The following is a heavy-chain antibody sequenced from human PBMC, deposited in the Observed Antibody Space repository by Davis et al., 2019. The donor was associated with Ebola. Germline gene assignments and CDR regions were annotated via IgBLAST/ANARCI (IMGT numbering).Heavy chain of an antibody. CDR3: ARDMGRGYYYYYGMDV. CDR2: ISSNGGST. D-gene: IGHD3-10*01. Sequence: PGGSLRLSCAASGFTFSSYAMHWVRQAPGKGLEYVSAISSNGGSTYYANSVKGRFTISRDNSKNTLYLQMGSLRAEDMAVYYCARDMGRGYYYYYGMDVWGQGTTVTVSS. CDR1: GFTFSSYA. V-gene: IGHV3-64*01. J-gene: IGHJ6*02.